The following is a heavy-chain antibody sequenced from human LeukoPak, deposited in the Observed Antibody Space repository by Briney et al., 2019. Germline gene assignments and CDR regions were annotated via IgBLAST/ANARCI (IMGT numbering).Heavy chain of an antibody. Sequence: GALRLSCAASGFTFSSYGMHWVRQAPGKGLEWVANIKEDGSAKYYVDSVKGRFTISRDNAKNSLYLQMNSLRAEDTAVYYCAKDDEGYYWGQGILVTVSS. D-gene: IGHD3-3*01. CDR1: GFTFSSYG. CDR2: IKEDGSAK. V-gene: IGHV3-7*04. J-gene: IGHJ4*02. CDR3: AKDDEGYY.